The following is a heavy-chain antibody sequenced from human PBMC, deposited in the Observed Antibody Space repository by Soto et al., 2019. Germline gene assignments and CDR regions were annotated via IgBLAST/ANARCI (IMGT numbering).Heavy chain of an antibody. V-gene: IGHV3-23*01. D-gene: IGHD3-22*01. Sequence: XXSLRLSFVGSGYNFNKYAVRWVPQAPGKGLEWVSAINIGGDNTFYTDSVKGRFTISRDNSKNMLYQEMNSLTAEETAVYYCARRAYYFDGTGSHAFDIWGQGTRVTVSS. CDR2: INIGGDNT. CDR1: GYNFNKYA. J-gene: IGHJ3*02. CDR3: ARRAYYFDGTGSHAFDI.